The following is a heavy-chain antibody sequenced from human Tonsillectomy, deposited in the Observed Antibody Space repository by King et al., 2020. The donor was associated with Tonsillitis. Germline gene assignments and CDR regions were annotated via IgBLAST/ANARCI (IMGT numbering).Heavy chain of an antibody. Sequence: VQLVESGGGLMQPGGSLRLSCAASVFSVSSHYMSWVRQAPGKGLVWGSDISGCGTTYYADVGKGRCTISRDNSENTLYLQMNSLRAEDTAMYYCARVNYYDSSGYWSPYYFDYWGQGTLVTVSS. D-gene: IGHD3-22*01. CDR2: ISGCGTT. CDR1: VFSVSSHY. CDR3: ARVNYYDSSGYWSPYYFDY. V-gene: IGHV3-53*01. J-gene: IGHJ4*02.